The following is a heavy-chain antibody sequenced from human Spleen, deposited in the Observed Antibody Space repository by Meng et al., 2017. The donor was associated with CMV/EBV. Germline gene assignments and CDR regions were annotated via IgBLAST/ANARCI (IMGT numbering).Heavy chain of an antibody. CDR1: GGSFSGYY. CDR3: ARADTYYDILTGYSARARFDP. D-gene: IGHD3-9*01. Sequence: SETLSLTCAVYGGSFSGYYWSWIRQPPGKGLEWIGEINHSGSTNYNPSLKSRVTISVDTSKNQFSLKLSSVTAADTAVYYCARADTYYDILTGYSARARFDPWGQGTLVTVSS. CDR2: INHSGST. V-gene: IGHV4-34*01. J-gene: IGHJ5*02.